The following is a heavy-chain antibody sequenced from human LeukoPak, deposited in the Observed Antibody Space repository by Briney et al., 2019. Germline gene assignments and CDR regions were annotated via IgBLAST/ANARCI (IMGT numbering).Heavy chain of an antibody. CDR3: ARALSPLLRYFDWLPYFDY. CDR2: IYYSGST. V-gene: IGHV4-31*03. CDR1: GGSISSGGYY. J-gene: IGHJ4*02. D-gene: IGHD3-9*01. Sequence: SQTLSLTCTVSGGSISSGGYYWSWIRQHPGKGLEWIGYIYYSGSTYYNPSLKSRVTISVDTSKNQFSLKLSSVTAADTAVYYCARALSPLLRYFDWLPYFDYWGQGTLVTVSS.